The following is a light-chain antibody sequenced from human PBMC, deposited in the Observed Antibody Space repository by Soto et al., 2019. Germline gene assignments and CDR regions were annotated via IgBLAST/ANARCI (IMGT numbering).Light chain of an antibody. CDR3: ATWDSSLRSGV. Sequence: QSVRTQPPSVSAAPGLRVTISCSGSDSNLGQNHVSWYLQLPGTAPKLLIYDSNKRPSGIPDRFSGSRSGPAATLGITGLQTGDEADYYCATWDSSLRSGVFGGGTQLTVL. V-gene: IGLV1-51*01. CDR2: DSN. J-gene: IGLJ3*02. CDR1: DSNLGQNH.